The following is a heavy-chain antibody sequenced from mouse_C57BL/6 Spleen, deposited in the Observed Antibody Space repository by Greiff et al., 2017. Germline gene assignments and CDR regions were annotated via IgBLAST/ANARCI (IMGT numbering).Heavy chain of an antibody. CDR2: IWSGGST. Sequence: VKLMESGPGLVQPSQSLSITCTVSGFSLTSYGVHWVRQSPGTGLEWLGVIWSGGSTDYNAAFISRLSISKDNSKSQVFFKMNSLQADDTAIYYCARTYYGSSYDAMDYWGQGTSVTVSS. J-gene: IGHJ4*01. V-gene: IGHV2-2*01. CDR1: GFSLTSYG. D-gene: IGHD1-1*01. CDR3: ARTYYGSSYDAMDY.